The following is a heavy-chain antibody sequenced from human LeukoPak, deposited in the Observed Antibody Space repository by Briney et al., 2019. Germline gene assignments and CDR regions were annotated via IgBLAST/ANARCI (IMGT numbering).Heavy chain of an antibody. Sequence: PSETLSLTCSVSGGSISSYYWSWIRQPPGKGLEWIGYIYYSGNTNYNPSLKSRVTISLDTSKNQFSLKLSSVTAADTAVYYCARGDYDILTSPYYFDYWGQGTLVTVSS. CDR3: ARGDYDILTSPYYFDY. D-gene: IGHD3-9*01. CDR2: IYYSGNT. V-gene: IGHV4-59*01. CDR1: GGSISSYY. J-gene: IGHJ4*02.